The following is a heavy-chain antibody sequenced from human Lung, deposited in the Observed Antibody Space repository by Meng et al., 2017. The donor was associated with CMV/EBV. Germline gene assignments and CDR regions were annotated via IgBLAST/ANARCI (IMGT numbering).Heavy chain of an antibody. CDR3: AKADIVVVPAGAFDI. Sequence: SXKISXAASGFTFDDYAMHWVRQAPGKGLEWVSGISWNSGSIGYADSVKGRFTISRDNAKNSLYLQMNSLRAEDTALYYCAKADIVVVPAGAFDIWGQGXMVXVSS. V-gene: IGHV3-9*01. J-gene: IGHJ3*02. CDR1: GFTFDDYA. D-gene: IGHD2-2*01. CDR2: ISWNSGSI.